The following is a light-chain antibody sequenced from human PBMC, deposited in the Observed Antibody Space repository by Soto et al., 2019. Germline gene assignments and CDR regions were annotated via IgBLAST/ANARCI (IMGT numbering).Light chain of an antibody. CDR2: DAS. CDR1: QSVSSY. Sequence: EIVLTQSPATLSLSPGERATLSCRASQSVSSYLAWYQQKPGQAPRLLIYDASNRATGIPARFSGSGSGTDFTLTISSLEPEVFAIYYCQQRTYWLTFGGGTKVEIK. CDR3: QQRTYWLT. V-gene: IGKV3-11*01. J-gene: IGKJ4*01.